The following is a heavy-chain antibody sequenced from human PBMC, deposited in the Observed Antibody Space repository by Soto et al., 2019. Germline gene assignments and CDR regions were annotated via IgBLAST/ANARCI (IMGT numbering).Heavy chain of an antibody. CDR1: GFTFSSYA. CDR2: ISYDGSNK. Sequence: ESGGGVVQPGRSLRLSCAASGFTFSSYAMHWVRQAPGKGLEWVAVISYDGSNKYYADSVKGRFTISRDNSKNTLYLQMNSLRAEDTAVYYCARGYSSGWKTYFDYWGQGTLVTVSS. CDR3: ARGYSSGWKTYFDY. V-gene: IGHV3-30-3*01. J-gene: IGHJ4*02. D-gene: IGHD6-19*01.